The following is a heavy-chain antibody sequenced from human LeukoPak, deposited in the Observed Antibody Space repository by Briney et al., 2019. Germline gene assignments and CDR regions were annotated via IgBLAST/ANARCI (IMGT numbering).Heavy chain of an antibody. CDR2: THRSGDT. CDR1: GVSISSDNW. Sequence: SGTLSLTCAVYGVSISSDNWWTWVRQPPGKGLEWIGETHRSGDTKYNPSLNGRVTISADTSKNQFSLKLSSVTAADTAVYYCARTYCGGDCYSEPINHYYYYGMDVWAKGPRSPSP. J-gene: IGHJ6*02. CDR3: ARTYCGGDCYSEPINHYYYYGMDV. V-gene: IGHV4-4*02. D-gene: IGHD2-21*02.